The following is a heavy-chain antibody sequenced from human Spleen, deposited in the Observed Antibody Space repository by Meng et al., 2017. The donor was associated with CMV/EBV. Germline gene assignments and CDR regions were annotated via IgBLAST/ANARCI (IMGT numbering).Heavy chain of an antibody. V-gene: IGHV4-30-4*08. D-gene: IGHD5-24*01. Sequence: LHGSGPGLVKPSPHLSLTCTVSGGAISSDDYSWSWILQPPVKGLEWIGYIYYSGSTYYNPSLKRRVTISVDTSKNQFSLKLSAVTAAYPAVYYCARHGYLGFDYWGQGTLVTVSS. J-gene: IGHJ4*02. CDR2: IYYSGST. CDR1: GGAISSDDYS. CDR3: ARHGYLGFDY.